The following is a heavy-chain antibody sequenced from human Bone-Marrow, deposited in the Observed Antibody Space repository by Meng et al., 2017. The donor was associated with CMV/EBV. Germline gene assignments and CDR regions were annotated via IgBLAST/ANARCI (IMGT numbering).Heavy chain of an antibody. Sequence: GSLRLSCTVSGGSISSSSYYWGWIRQPPGKGLEWIGSIYYSGSTYYNPSLKSRVTISVDTSKNQFSLKLSSVTAADTAVYYCARRGAVASVDDWGQGTLVTGYS. CDR2: IYYSGST. D-gene: IGHD6-19*01. CDR1: GGSISSSSYY. CDR3: ARRGAVASVDD. V-gene: IGHV4-39*01. J-gene: IGHJ4*02.